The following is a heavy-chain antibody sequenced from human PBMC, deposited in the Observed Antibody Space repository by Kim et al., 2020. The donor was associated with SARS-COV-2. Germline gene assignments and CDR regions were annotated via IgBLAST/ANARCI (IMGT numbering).Heavy chain of an antibody. CDR2: IYYSGST. V-gene: IGHV4-31*03. CDR3: ARDRTAGLASFDY. Sequence: SETLSLTCTVSGGSISSGGHFWSGFRQPPGKGLEWIGYIYYSGSTYYNPPLKSRVTISVDTSNTQFSLKLSSVTAADAAMYYCARDRTAGLASFDYWGQGTLVTVSS. CDR1: GGSISSGGHF. J-gene: IGHJ4*02.